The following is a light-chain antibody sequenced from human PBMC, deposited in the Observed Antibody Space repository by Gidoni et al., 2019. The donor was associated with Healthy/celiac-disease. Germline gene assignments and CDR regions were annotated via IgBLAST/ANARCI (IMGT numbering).Light chain of an antibody. CDR2: GNS. V-gene: IGLV1-40*01. Sequence: QSVLTQPPSVPGAPGQRVTISCTGSSSNIGAGYDVHWYQQLPGPAPKLLIYGNSNRPSGVPDRFSGSKSGTSASLAITGLQAEDEADYYCQSYDSSLSGSNVVFGGGTKLTVL. CDR3: QSYDSSLSGSNVV. J-gene: IGLJ2*01. CDR1: SSNIGAGYD.